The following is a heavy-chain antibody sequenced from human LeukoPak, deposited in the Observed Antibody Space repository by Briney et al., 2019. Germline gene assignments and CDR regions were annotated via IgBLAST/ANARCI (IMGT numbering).Heavy chain of an antibody. CDR1: GYTFTNYG. CDR2: ISAYNGKT. J-gene: IGHJ4*02. D-gene: IGHD3-22*01. CDR3: ARSGVGYYYDSSGYYPLDS. V-gene: IGHV1-18*01. Sequence: GASVKVSCKASGYTFTNYGISCVRQAPGHGLEWMGWISAYNGKTNYAQKLQGRVTMTTDTSTSTAYMDLRSLRSDDTAVYYCARSGVGYYYDSSGYYPLDSWGQGTLVTVSS.